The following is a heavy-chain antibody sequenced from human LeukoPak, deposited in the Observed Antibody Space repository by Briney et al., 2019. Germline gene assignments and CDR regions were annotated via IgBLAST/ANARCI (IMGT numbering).Heavy chain of an antibody. CDR3: ARDLSLGAPGGFDY. J-gene: IGHJ4*02. Sequence: GGSLRLSCAASGFTFRSYSMNWVRQAPGKGLEWVSTISSSSTYIYYADSVKGRFTISRDNAENSEYLQMDSLRGDDTAVYYCARDLSLGAPGGFDYWGQGTLVTVSS. CDR2: ISSSSTYI. V-gene: IGHV3-21*01. D-gene: IGHD3-16*01. CDR1: GFTFRSYS.